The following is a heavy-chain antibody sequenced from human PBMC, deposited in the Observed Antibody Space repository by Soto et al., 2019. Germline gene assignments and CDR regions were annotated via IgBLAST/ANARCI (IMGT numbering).Heavy chain of an antibody. CDR3: ARGLGDGSGKTYYYYYGMDV. CDR1: GGSISSGGYS. D-gene: IGHD3-10*01. Sequence: LSLTCAVAGGSISSGGYSWSWIRQPPGKGLEWIGYIYHSGSTYYNPSLKSRVTISVDRSKNQFSLKLSSVTAADTAVYYCARGLGDGSGKTYYYYYGMDVWGQGTTVTVSS. CDR2: IYHSGST. V-gene: IGHV4-30-2*01. J-gene: IGHJ6*02.